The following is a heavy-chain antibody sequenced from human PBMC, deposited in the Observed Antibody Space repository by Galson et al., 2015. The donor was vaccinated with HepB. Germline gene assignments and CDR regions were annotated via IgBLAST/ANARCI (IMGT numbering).Heavy chain of an antibody. CDR2: INPNSGGT. CDR3: ARLDFWSRMHAFDI. D-gene: IGHD3-3*01. J-gene: IGHJ3*02. V-gene: IGHV1-2*02. Sequence: SVKVSCKASGYTFTGYYMHWVRQAPGQGLEWMGWINPNSGGTNYAQKFQGRVTMTRDTSISTAYMELSRLRSDDTAVYYCARLDFWSRMHAFDIWGQGTMVTVSS. CDR1: GYTFTGYY.